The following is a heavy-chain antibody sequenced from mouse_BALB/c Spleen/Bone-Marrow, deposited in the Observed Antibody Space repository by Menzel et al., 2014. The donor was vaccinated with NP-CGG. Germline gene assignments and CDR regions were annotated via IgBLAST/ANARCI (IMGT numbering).Heavy chain of an antibody. CDR1: GYTFSSYV. J-gene: IGHJ4*01. Sequence: VQLQQSGPELGKPGASVKMSCKASGYTFSSYVIHWVKQKPGQGLEWIGYINPYNDGTKYNEKFKGKATLTSDKSSSTAYTDLSSLTSEDSAVYYCAREADGYYVGAMDYWGQGTSVTVSS. D-gene: IGHD2-3*01. V-gene: IGHV1-14*01. CDR2: INPYNDGT. CDR3: AREADGYYVGAMDY.